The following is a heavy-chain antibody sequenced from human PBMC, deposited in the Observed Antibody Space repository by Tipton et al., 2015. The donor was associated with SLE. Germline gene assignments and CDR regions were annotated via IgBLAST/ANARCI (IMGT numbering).Heavy chain of an antibody. CDR1: GGSIKEYY. V-gene: IGHV4-59*12. D-gene: IGHD1-14*01. CDR2: IYHNESP. Sequence: GLVKPSETLSLTCTVSGGSIKEYYWSWIRQAPGKGLEWLGYIYHNESPTYNPSLRRRVTMSVATSKNQFSLKLTSATTADTAVYYCARPDRYWGQGSLVTVPS. J-gene: IGHJ4*02. CDR3: ARPDRY.